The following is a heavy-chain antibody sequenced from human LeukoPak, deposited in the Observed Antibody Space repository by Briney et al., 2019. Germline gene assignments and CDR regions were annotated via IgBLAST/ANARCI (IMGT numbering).Heavy chain of an antibody. D-gene: IGHD3-10*01. V-gene: IGHV4-34*01. CDR1: GGSFSGYY. J-gene: IGHJ4*02. CDR3: ASGGVLTYYYGSGSVDY. CDR2: INHSGST. Sequence: SETLSLTCAVYGGSFSGYYGSWIRQPPGKGLEWIGEINHSGSTNYNPSLKSRVTISVDTSKNQFSLKLSSVTAADTAVYYCASGGVLTYYYGSGSVDYWGQGTLVTVSS.